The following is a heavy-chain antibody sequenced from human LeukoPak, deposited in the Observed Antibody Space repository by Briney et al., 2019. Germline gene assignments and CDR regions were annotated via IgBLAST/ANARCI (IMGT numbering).Heavy chain of an antibody. CDR3: ARDRSGGSCYDY. J-gene: IGHJ4*02. CDR1: GFTFSDYY. Sequence: GGSLRLSCAASGFTFSDYYMSWIRQAPGKGLEWVSYISNTASTFYYADSVKGRFTISRDNAKNSLYLQMNSLNAEDTAVYYCARDRSGGSCYDYWGQGTLVTVSS. V-gene: IGHV3-11*01. CDR2: ISNTASTF. D-gene: IGHD2-15*01.